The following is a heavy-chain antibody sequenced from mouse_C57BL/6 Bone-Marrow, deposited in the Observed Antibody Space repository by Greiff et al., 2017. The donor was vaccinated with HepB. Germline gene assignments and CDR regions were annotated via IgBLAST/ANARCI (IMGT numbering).Heavy chain of an antibody. CDR3: ARDYGSSYWYFDV. D-gene: IGHD1-1*01. Sequence: EVKVEESGPSLVRPSQTLSLTCTVTGFSINSDCYWIWIRQFPGNKLEYIGYTFYSGITYYNPSLESRTYITRDTSKNQFSLKLSSVTTEDTATYYCARDYGSSYWYFDVWGTGTTVTVSS. V-gene: IGHV3-3*01. J-gene: IGHJ1*03. CDR2: TFYSGIT. CDR1: GFSINSDCY.